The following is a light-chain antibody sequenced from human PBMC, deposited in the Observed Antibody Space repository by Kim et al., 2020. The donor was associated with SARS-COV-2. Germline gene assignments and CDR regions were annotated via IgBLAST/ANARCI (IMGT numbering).Light chain of an antibody. Sequence: ASVGDRVTITCWASQDISNYLAWYQQKPGKVPKLLIFGASTLQSGVPSRFSGSGSGTDFTLTISSLKPEDVATYYCQKYKSVPFTFGPGTKVDIK. CDR1: QDISNY. V-gene: IGKV1-27*01. CDR2: GAS. J-gene: IGKJ3*01. CDR3: QKYKSVPFT.